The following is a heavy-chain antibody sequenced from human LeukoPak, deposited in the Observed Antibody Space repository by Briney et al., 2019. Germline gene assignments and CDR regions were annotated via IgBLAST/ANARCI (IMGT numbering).Heavy chain of an antibody. V-gene: IGHV3-48*03. CDR2: ISESSATI. CDR3: ARVTTGLDY. CDR1: GFSFSDYE. J-gene: IGHJ4*02. D-gene: IGHD1-14*01. Sequence: GGSLRLSCAASGFSFSDYEMNWVRQAPGKGLEWVSYISESSATIHYGDSVKGRFTISRDNAKSSLYLQMSSLTVEDTAVYYCARVTTGLDYWGQGTLVTVSS.